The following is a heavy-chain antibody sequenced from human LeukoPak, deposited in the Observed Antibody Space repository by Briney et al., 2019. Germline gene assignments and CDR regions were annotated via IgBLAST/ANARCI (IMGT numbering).Heavy chain of an antibody. CDR3: ARDPYGYYFDY. CDR2: INPSGGST. CDR1: GYTFTSYY. D-gene: IGHD4-17*01. Sequence: GASVKVSCKASGYTFTSYYMHWVRQAPGQGLEWMGIINPSGGSTSYAQKFQGRVTMTRDTSASTVYMELSSLRSEDTAVYYCARDPYGYYFDYWGQGTLVTVSS. V-gene: IGHV1-46*01. J-gene: IGHJ4*02.